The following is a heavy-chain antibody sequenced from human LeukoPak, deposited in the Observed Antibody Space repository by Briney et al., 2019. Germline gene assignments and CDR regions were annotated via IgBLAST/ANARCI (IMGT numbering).Heavy chain of an antibody. D-gene: IGHD5-18*01. CDR2: ISGSGGST. CDR1: GFTFSFSA. J-gene: IGHJ4*02. Sequence: GGSLRLACAASGFTFSFSAMSWVSQAPGKGLEWDSSISGSGGSTYHADSVKGRFTISRDNSKNTLYLQMNSLRAEDTAVYYCANGGLWLPTRSDWGQGTLVTVSS. V-gene: IGHV3-23*01. CDR3: ANGGLWLPTRSD.